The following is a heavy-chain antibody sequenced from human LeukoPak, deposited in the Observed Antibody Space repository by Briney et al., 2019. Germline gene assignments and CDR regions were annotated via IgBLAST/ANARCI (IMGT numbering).Heavy chain of an antibody. CDR1: GFTVSSNY. Sequence: GGSLRLSCAASGFTVSSNYMSWVRQAPGKGLEWVSVIYSGGSTYYADSVKGGFTISRDNSKNTLYLQMNSLRAEDTAVYYCARDQGSSSWYYFDYWGQGTLVTVSS. J-gene: IGHJ4*02. V-gene: IGHV3-66*01. CDR3: ARDQGSSSWYYFDY. D-gene: IGHD6-13*01. CDR2: IYSGGST.